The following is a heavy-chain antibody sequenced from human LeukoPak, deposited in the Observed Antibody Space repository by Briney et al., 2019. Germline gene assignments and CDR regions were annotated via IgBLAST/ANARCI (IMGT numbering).Heavy chain of an antibody. CDR3: AKGSFGEFSL. V-gene: IGHV3-23*01. D-gene: IGHD3-10*01. Sequence: GGSLRLSCAASGLTFNKTAMSWVRQAPGKGLEWVSAISGSGGSTYYADSVKGRFTISRDNSKNTLYLQMNSLRAEDTAVYYCAKGSFGEFSLWGQGTLVTVSS. CDR1: GLTFNKTA. J-gene: IGHJ4*02. CDR2: ISGSGGST.